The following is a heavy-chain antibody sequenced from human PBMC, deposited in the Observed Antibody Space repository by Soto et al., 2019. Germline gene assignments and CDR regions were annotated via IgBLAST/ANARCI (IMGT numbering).Heavy chain of an antibody. J-gene: IGHJ3*02. CDR1: GYTFTNYA. CDR3: ARSGSCTSTSCYGGFDI. D-gene: IGHD2-2*01. V-gene: IGHV1-3*01. CDR2: INAGDGNT. Sequence: QVQLVQSGAEVKKPGASVKVSCKTSGYTFTNYAIHWVRQAPGQRLEWMGWINAGDGNTKYSQKLQGRVTITRDTSASTAYMELSSLRSEDAAVYYCARSGSCTSTSCYGGFDIWGQGTMVTVSS.